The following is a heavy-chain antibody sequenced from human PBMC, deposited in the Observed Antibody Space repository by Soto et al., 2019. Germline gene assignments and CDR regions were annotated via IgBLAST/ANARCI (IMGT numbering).Heavy chain of an antibody. CDR1: GDSVSSNGAA. CDR3: ARDARVDTAMVYYEWFDP. D-gene: IGHD5-18*01. J-gene: IGHJ5*02. CDR2: TYYRSKWYN. V-gene: IGHV6-1*01. Sequence: SQTLSLTCAISGDSVSSNGAAWNWIRQSPSRGLEWLGRTYYRSKWYNDYAVSVKSRITINPDTSKNQFSLQLNSVTPGDTAVYYCARDARVDTAMVYYEWFDPCGKGTLVTVPS.